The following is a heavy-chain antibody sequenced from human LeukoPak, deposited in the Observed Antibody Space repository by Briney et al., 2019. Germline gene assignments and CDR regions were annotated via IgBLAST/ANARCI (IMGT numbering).Heavy chain of an antibody. Sequence: GTSLRLSCEASGFTFGNYAIHWVRQVPGEGLEWVAIITHNGGTQYYADSVRGRFTISRDNSKNTLYLHMNSLRAEDTAVYYCAKERAGYTNPYYFDYWGQGTLVTVSS. D-gene: IGHD3-16*02. CDR3: AKERAGYTNPYYFDY. V-gene: IGHV3-30-3*01. CDR2: ITHNGGTQ. CDR1: GFTFGNYA. J-gene: IGHJ4*02.